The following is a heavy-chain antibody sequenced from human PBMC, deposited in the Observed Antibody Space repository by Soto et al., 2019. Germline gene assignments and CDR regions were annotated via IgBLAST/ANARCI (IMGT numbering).Heavy chain of an antibody. D-gene: IGHD2-2*01. Sequence: QVQLVESGGGVVQSGRSLRLSCAASGFIFSNYAMHWVRQAPGKGLEWVAIISSDGSNTYYAGSVRGRFTISRDNSENTLYLQMNRLRPEDTAVYYCARDGSPAVRNPRTYFDYWGQGTLVTVSS. V-gene: IGHV3-30-3*01. CDR3: ARDGSPAVRNPRTYFDY. J-gene: IGHJ4*02. CDR1: GFIFSNYA. CDR2: ISSDGSNT.